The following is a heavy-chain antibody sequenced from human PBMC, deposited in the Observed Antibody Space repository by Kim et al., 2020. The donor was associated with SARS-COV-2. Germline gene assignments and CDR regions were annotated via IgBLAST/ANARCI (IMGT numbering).Heavy chain of an antibody. D-gene: IGHD4-17*01. CDR3: ARQPYGDYTHVDY. V-gene: IGHV5-51*01. J-gene: IGHJ4*02. Sequence: GESLKISCKASGYSFSFYWIGWVRQMPGKGLEWMGIMYPGDSDIRYSPSFDGQVTISADKSTSTAYLQWSSLKASDTAIYYCARQPYGDYTHVDYWGQGT. CDR1: GYSFSFYW. CDR2: MYPGDSDI.